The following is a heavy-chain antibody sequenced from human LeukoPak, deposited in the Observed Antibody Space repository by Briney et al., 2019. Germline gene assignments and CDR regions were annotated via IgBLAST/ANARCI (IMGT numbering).Heavy chain of an antibody. J-gene: IGHJ4*02. V-gene: IGHV3-23*01. D-gene: IGHD4-11*01. CDR2: ISGSGGST. Sequence: GGSLRLSCAASGFTFSSYAMSWVRQAPGKGLEWVSAISGSGGSTYYADSVKGRFTISRDNSKNTLYLQMNSLRAEDTAVYYCAKDIYSNYFVLLYFDYWGQGTLVTVSS. CDR3: AKDIYSNYFVLLYFDY. CDR1: GFTFSSYA.